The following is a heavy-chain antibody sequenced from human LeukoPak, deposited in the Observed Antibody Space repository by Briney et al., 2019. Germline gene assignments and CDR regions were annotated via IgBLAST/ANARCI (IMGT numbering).Heavy chain of an antibody. V-gene: IGHV3-23*01. J-gene: IGHJ4*02. CDR3: AKDGGLWVSAHWGDS. CDR2: ITTSDGNT. D-gene: IGHD7-27*01. CDR1: GFTFSSYT. Sequence: GGSLRLYCAASGFTFSSYTMSWVRQAPGKGLEWVSTITTSDGNTYYADSVKGRFTVSRDNSENTLFLQMNSLRAEDTAVYYCAKDGGLWVSAHWGDSWGRGTLVTVSS.